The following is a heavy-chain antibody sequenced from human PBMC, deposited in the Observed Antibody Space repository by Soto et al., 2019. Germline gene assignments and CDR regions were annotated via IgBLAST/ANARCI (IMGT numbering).Heavy chain of an antibody. J-gene: IGHJ3*02. V-gene: IGHV1-69*13. CDR2: LIPIFDAS. Sequence: WASVKVSCKASGGTFSNYAINWVRQAPGQGLEWMGGLIPIFDASTYAQNFRGRVTIIADESTTTAYMELSDLRSEDTAMYYCARKAESYGFDIWGQGTLVTVSS. D-gene: IGHD3-10*01. CDR1: GGTFSNYA. CDR3: ARKAESYGFDI.